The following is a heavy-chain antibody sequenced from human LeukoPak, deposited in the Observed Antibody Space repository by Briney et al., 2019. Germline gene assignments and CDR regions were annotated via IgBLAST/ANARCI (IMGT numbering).Heavy chain of an antibody. CDR1: GGSISPYY. CDR3: ARNLLVGATYAFDY. D-gene: IGHD1-26*01. V-gene: IGHV4-59*01. Sequence: SETLSLTCTVSGGSISPYYWSWIRQPPGQGLEWIGYIYYSGSTNYNPSLKSRVTISVDTSKNQFSLKLSSVTAADTAVYYCARNLLVGATYAFDYWGQGTLVTVSS. J-gene: IGHJ4*02. CDR2: IYYSGST.